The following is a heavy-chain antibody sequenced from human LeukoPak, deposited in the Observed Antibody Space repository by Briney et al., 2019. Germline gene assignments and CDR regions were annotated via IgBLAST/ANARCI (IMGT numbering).Heavy chain of an antibody. CDR1: GFTFSSYS. D-gene: IGHD3-10*01. CDR2: ISSSSSTI. J-gene: IGHJ3*02. V-gene: IGHV3-48*01. Sequence: GGSLRLSCAASGFTFSSYSKNWVRQAPGKGLEWVSYISSSSSTIYYADSVKGRFTISRDNAKNSLYLQMNSLRAEDTAVYYCATSMIRGAADAFDIWGQGTMVTVSS. CDR3: ATSMIRGAADAFDI.